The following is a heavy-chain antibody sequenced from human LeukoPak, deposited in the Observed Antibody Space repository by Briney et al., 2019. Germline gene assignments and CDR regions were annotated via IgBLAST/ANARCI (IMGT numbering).Heavy chain of an antibody. CDR3: ARDVAGSGTAMDV. J-gene: IGHJ6*03. D-gene: IGHD2-15*01. CDR2: IGTTGDT. Sequence: GGSLRLSCAASGFTFRTYDMRWVRHVTGEGLEWVATIGTTGDTYYAGSVKGRFTISREDGKNSLFLQMNNLEAGDTAAYFCARDVAGSGTAMDVWGNGTTVTVSS. CDR1: GFTFRTYD. V-gene: IGHV3-13*01.